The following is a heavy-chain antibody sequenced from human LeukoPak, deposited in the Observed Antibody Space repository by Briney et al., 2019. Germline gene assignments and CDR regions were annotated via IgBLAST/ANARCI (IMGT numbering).Heavy chain of an antibody. J-gene: IGHJ6*02. Sequence: SVKVSCKASGGTLSSCAISWVRQAPGQGLEWMGRIIPIFGIANYAQKFQGRVTITADKSTSTAYMELSSLRSEDTAVYHCAIYSKVKEYYYYGMDVWGHGTTVTVSS. CDR2: IIPIFGIA. D-gene: IGHD4-11*01. V-gene: IGHV1-69*04. CDR1: GGTLSSCA. CDR3: AIYSKVKEYYYYGMDV.